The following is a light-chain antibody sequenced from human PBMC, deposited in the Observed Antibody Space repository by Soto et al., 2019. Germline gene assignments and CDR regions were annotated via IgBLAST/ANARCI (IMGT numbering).Light chain of an antibody. J-gene: IGKJ2*01. CDR2: GAS. CDR1: QSVSSSY. V-gene: IGKV3-20*01. Sequence: EIVLTQSPGTLSLSPGERATLSCRASQSVSSSYLAWYQQKPGLAPRLLIYGASSRATGIPDRFSGSGSGTDFTLTISRLEPEDFAVYYCQQYGSSPYTFGQGTKVDIK. CDR3: QQYGSSPYT.